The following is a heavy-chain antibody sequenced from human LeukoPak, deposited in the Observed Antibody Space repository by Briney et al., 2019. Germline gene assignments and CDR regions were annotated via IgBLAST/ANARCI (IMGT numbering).Heavy chain of an antibody. D-gene: IGHD1/OR15-1a*01. V-gene: IGHV3-23*01. Sequence: PGGSLRLSCATSGFPFSSYAMSWVRQAPGKGREWVSGISTTGADTYYADSVKGRLTVSRDNFKNTLYLQMNSLRAEDTAIYYCAKVAAGTLIDVWGQGTTVIVSS. J-gene: IGHJ6*02. CDR3: AKVAAGTLIDV. CDR1: GFPFSSYA. CDR2: ISTTGADT.